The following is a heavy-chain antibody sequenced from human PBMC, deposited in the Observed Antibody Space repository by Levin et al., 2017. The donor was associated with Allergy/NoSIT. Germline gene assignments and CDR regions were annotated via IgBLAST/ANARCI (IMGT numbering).Heavy chain of an antibody. Sequence: TSETLSLTCTVSGGSISGGDYYWSWIRRHPGEGLEWIGYIYDSGGTYYNPSLRSRITISVDTSENQFSLKLTSVTAADTAVYYCARGHGIWSGYSFDNWGQGILVTVSS. J-gene: IGHJ4*02. CDR1: GGSISGGDYY. CDR3: ARGHGIWSGYSFDN. D-gene: IGHD3-3*01. V-gene: IGHV4-31*03. CDR2: IYDSGGT.